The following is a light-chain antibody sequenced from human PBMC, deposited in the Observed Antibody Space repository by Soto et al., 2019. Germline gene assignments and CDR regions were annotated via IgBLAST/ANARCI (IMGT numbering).Light chain of an antibody. CDR2: LNNDGSH. CDR3: SSFVAGNNYWV. Sequence: QAVVTQSPSASASLGASVKLTCTLSSGHSSYAIAWHQKQPGKGPRYLMDLNNDGSHTKGDGIPDRFSASKSGNTASLTVSGLQAEDEADYYCSSFVAGNNYWVFGGGTKLTVL. J-gene: IGLJ3*02. CDR1: SGHSSYA. V-gene: IGLV4-69*01.